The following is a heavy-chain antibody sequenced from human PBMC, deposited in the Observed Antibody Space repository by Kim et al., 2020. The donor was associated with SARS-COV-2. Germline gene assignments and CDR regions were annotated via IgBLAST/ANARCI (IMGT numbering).Heavy chain of an antibody. CDR1: GGSISSSSYY. V-gene: IGHV4-39*01. J-gene: IGHJ4*02. CDR2: IYYSGST. CDR3: ARRGVPAAKVGQVDY. D-gene: IGHD2-2*01. Sequence: SETLSLTCTVSGGSISSSSYYWGWIRQPPGKGLEWIGSIYYSGSTYYNPSLKSRVTISVDTSKNQFSLKLSSVTAADTAVYYCARRGVPAAKVGQVDYWGQGTLVTVSS.